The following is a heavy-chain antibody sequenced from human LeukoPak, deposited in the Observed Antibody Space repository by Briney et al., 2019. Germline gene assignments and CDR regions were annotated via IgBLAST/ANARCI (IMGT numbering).Heavy chain of an antibody. J-gene: IGHJ1*01. D-gene: IGHD1-26*01. CDR1: GFTFSNDA. CDR3: AKSPSGGSRAYFQH. Sequence: GGSLRLSCVASGFTFSNDAMSWVRQAPGKGLEWVSGIVASGAVTAYIDSVKGRFTISRDNSKNTLYLQMNSLRAEDTAVYYCAKSPSGGSRAYFQHWGQGTLVTVSS. V-gene: IGHV3-23*01. CDR2: IVASGAVT.